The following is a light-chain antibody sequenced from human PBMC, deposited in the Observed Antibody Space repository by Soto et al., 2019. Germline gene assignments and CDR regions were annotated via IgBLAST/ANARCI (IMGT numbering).Light chain of an antibody. J-gene: IGLJ1*01. CDR3: CSYAGRYTYV. V-gene: IGLV2-11*01. CDR2: DVS. CDR1: SSDVGGYNY. Sequence: QSALTQPRSVSGSPGQSVTISCTGTSSDVGGYNYVSWYQQHPGKAPKLMIYDVSKRPSGVPDRFSGSKSGNTASLTIPGLQAEDEADYYCCSYAGRYTYVFATGTKVTVL.